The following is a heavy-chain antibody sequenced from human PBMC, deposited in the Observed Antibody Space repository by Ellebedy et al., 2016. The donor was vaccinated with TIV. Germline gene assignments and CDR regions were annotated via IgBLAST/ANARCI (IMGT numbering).Heavy chain of an antibody. CDR2: IKPAGGEK. D-gene: IGHD3-10*01. CDR1: GFSFSSYW. Sequence: GGSLRLSXAASGFSFSSYWMSWVRQGPGKGLEWVANIKPAGGEKYYADSVKGRFTVSRDNAKNSLYLQMDSLRAEDTAVYYCARARDRGYFDYWGQGALVTVSS. CDR3: ARARDRGYFDY. V-gene: IGHV3-7*01. J-gene: IGHJ4*02.